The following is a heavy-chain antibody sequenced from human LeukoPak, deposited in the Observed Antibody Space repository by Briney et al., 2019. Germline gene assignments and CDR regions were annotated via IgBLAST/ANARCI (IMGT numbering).Heavy chain of an antibody. V-gene: IGHV4-34*01. CDR2: INHSGST. CDR1: GGSFSGYY. J-gene: IGHJ6*03. CDR3: ARRPHTAMVFYYYYYYMDV. Sequence: PSETLSLTCAVYGGSFSGYYWNWIRQPPGKGLEWIGEINHSGSTNYNPSLKSRVTISVDTSKNQFSLKLSSVTAADTAVYYCARRPHTAMVFYYYYYYMDVWGKGTTVTVSS. D-gene: IGHD5-18*01.